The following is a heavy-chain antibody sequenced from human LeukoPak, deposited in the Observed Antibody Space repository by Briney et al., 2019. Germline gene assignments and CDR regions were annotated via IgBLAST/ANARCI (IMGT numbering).Heavy chain of an antibody. D-gene: IGHD2-21*01. CDR3: ITPLPYSAQ. V-gene: IGHV3-15*07. J-gene: IGHJ4*02. CDR1: GFTFGNAY. CDR2: IKPKTDSETT. Sequence: GGSLRLSCAASGFTFGNAYMNWVRQAPGKGLEWVGRIKPKTDSETTEYAAPVNDRFSISRDDSKSMMYLQMNSLKTEDTAVYYCITPLPYSAQGGQGTLVTVSS.